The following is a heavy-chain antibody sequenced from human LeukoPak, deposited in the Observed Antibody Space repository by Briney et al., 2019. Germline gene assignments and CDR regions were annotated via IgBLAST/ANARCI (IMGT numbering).Heavy chain of an antibody. CDR3: VSQLDGTLKY. D-gene: IGHD2-2*01. CDR2: IKQDGSET. CDR1: EFTVSSNY. J-gene: IGHJ4*02. V-gene: IGHV3-7*02. Sequence: GGSLRLSCAASEFTVSSNYMSWVRQAQGIGLEWVGNIKQDGSETFYVDSVEGRFTFSRDNAKKSVYLQMNSLRAEDTAVYYCVSQLDGTLKYWGQGTVVTVSS.